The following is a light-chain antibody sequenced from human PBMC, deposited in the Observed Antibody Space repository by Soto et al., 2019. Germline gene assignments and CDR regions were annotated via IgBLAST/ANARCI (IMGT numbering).Light chain of an antibody. CDR1: QGISNS. V-gene: IGKV1-9*01. CDR2: IAS. J-gene: IGKJ5*01. CDR3: QQLDSYPLT. Sequence: IQLTQSPSSLSASIGDRVTITCRASQGISNSLAWYQQKPGKAPKLLIYIASTLQNGVPPRFSGSGFGTDFTLTISSLQPEDFATYYCQQLDSYPLTFGQGTRLEIK.